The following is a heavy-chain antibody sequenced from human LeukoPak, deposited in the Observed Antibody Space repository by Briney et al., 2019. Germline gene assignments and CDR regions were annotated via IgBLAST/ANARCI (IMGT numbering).Heavy chain of an antibody. V-gene: IGHV1-18*01. CDR2: ISAYNGNT. CDR1: GYTFTSYG. CDR3: ARDLLSYGMDV. J-gene: IGHJ6*02. D-gene: IGHD2-21*01. Sequence: ASVKVSCKASGYTFTSYGISWVRQAPGQGLEWMGWISAYNGNTNYEQKLQGRVTMTPDTCTSTAYMELRSLRSDDTAVYYCARDLLSYGMDVWGQGTTVTVSS.